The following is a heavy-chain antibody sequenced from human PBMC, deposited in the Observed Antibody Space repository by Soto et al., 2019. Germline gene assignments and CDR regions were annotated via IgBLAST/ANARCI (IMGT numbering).Heavy chain of an antibody. Sequence: GGSLRLSCAASGFTFSSYSMNWVRQAPGKGLEWVSSISSSSSYIYYADSVKGRFTISRDNAKNSLYLQMNSLRAADTAVYYCARDIVLMVYASYMDVWGKGTTVTVSS. J-gene: IGHJ6*03. CDR3: ARDIVLMVYASYMDV. CDR1: GFTFSSYS. CDR2: ISSSSSYI. V-gene: IGHV3-21*01. D-gene: IGHD2-8*01.